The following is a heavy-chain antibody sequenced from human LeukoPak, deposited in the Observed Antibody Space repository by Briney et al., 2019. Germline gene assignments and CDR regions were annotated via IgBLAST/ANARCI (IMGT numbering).Heavy chain of an antibody. Sequence: GGSLRLSCAASGFTFSTYNMNWVRQAPGKGLEWVSSIVSTSSLMSYSDSVKGRFTISRDNAKNSVYLQMNSLRAEDTAVYYCARDFRDTSLITYPYFMDVWGKGTTVTISS. CDR3: ARDFRDTSLITYPYFMDV. J-gene: IGHJ6*03. V-gene: IGHV3-21*01. CDR2: IVSTSSLM. D-gene: IGHD3-16*01. CDR1: GFTFSTYN.